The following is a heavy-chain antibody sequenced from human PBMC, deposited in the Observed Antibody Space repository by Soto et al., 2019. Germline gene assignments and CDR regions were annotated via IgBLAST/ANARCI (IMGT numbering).Heavy chain of an antibody. CDR2: LGSDGGIT. V-gene: IGHV3-74*01. CDR3: AREGISEKRNAMDV. CDR1: GFTLTSYW. J-gene: IGHJ6*02. Sequence: GGSLRLSCAASGFTLTSYWMHWVRQAPGKGLVWVSRLGSDGGITNYADSVKGRFTISRDSAKNTLYLQMNSLSAEDTAVYYCAREGISEKRNAMDVWGQGTTVTVSS. D-gene: IGHD1-20*01.